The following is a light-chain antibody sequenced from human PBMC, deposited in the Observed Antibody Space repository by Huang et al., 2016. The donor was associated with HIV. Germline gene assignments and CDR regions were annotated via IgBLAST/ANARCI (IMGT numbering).Light chain of an antibody. V-gene: IGKV3-15*01. CDR1: QSVSSN. CDR3: QQYNNWPPIT. J-gene: IGKJ5*01. CDR2: GAS. Sequence: EIVMTQSPVTLSVSPGERDTLSCRASQSVSSNLAWYQQKPGQAPRLLIYGASTRATGVPARFSGSGSGTEFTLTISSLQSEDFALYYCQQYNNWPPITFGQGTRLEIK.